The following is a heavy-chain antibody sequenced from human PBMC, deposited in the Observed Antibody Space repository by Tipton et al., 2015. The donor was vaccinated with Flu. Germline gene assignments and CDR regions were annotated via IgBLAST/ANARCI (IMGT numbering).Heavy chain of an antibody. D-gene: IGHD1-1*01. J-gene: IGHJ4*02. CDR3: AYSTADY. CDR1: GFTFSRYW. V-gene: IGHV3-74*01. CDR2: INGDGNDT. Sequence: GSLRLSCVASGFTFSRYWMHWVRQAPGKGLMWLSRINGDGNDTSYADSVKGRFTISRDNARSTLYLQMDSLRAEDTAMYYCAYSTADYWGPGTLVTVSS.